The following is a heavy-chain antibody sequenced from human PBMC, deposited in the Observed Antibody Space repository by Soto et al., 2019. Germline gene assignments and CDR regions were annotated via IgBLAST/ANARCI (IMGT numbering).Heavy chain of an antibody. CDR2: INYSGSP. V-gene: IGHV4-31*03. J-gene: IGHJ6*02. CDR1: GVSISTGGYY. Sequence: SETLSLTCTVSGVSISTGGYYWSWIRQHPGEGLECIGYINYSGSPFYNPSLKSRVTISVDTSKNQFSLKLSSVTAADTAVYYCAASCVGCGGFNYYGMDVWGQGTTVTVSS. D-gene: IGHD2-21*01. CDR3: AASCVGCGGFNYYGMDV.